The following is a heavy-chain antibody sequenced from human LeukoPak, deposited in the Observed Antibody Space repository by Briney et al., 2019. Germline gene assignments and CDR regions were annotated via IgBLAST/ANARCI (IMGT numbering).Heavy chain of an antibody. CDR3: ATLNYDFWSGYPAGRGYFDY. J-gene: IGHJ4*02. D-gene: IGHD3-3*01. Sequence: SETLSLTCTVSGGSISSYYWSWIRQPPGKGLEWIGYIYTSGSTNYNPSLKSRVTISVDTSKNQFSLKLSSVTAADTAVYYCATLNYDFWSGYPAGRGYFDYWGQGTLVTVSS. V-gene: IGHV4-4*09. CDR1: GGSISSYY. CDR2: IYTSGST.